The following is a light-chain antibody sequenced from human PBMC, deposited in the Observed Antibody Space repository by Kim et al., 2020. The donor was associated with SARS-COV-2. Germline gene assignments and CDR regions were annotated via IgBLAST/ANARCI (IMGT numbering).Light chain of an antibody. Sequence: GQSITLSCTGHSSDVGSYNLVSWYQHHPGKAPRLMIYEVSNRPSGVSNRFSASKSGNTASLTISGLQAEDEADYYCCSYASSSTLVFGGGTQLTVL. CDR3: CSYASSSTLV. CDR2: EVS. J-gene: IGLJ3*02. CDR1: SSDVGSYNL. V-gene: IGLV2-23*02.